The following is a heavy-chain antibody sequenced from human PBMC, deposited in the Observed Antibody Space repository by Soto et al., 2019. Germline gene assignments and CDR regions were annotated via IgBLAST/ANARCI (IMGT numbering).Heavy chain of an antibody. CDR1: EFTFSTYA. CDR3: ARDQSRGQVFYYYMDV. Sequence: EVQLVESGGGLVQPGGSLRLSCAASEFTFSTYAMNWVRQAPGKGLEWVSYISSSSQNIRYADSVKGRFTISRDNAKYSLYLQMNSLRTEDTAVYYCARDQSRGQVFYYYMDVWGKGTTVTVSS. D-gene: IGHD3-10*01. J-gene: IGHJ6*03. V-gene: IGHV3-48*01. CDR2: ISSSSQNI.